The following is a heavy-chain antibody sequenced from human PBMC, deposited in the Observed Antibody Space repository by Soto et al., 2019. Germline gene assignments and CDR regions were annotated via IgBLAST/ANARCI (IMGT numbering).Heavy chain of an antibody. D-gene: IGHD3-10*01. J-gene: IGHJ3*02. CDR1: GGSISSSSYY. CDR2: IYYSGST. Sequence: QLQLQESGPGLVKPSETLSLTCTVSGGSISSSSYYWGWIRQPPGKGLEWIGSIYYSGSTYYNPSLKSRVTISVDTSKNQFSLKLSSVTAADTAVYYCARNYYGSGSYWDEQDAFDIWGQGTMVTVSS. CDR3: ARNYYGSGSYWDEQDAFDI. V-gene: IGHV4-39*01.